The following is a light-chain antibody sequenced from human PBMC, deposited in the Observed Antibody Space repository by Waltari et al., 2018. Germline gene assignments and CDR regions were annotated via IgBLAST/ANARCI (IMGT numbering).Light chain of an antibody. CDR2: DAS. V-gene: IGKV1-13*02. CDR1: QGLSSA. J-gene: IGKJ1*01. CDR3: QQFNSYPPLWT. Sequence: AIQLTQSPSSLSASVGYRVPITCRASQGLSSALAWYQQKRGKAHKLVIYDASSLESWVPSRFSGSGSGTDFTLTISSLQPEDFATYYCQQFNSYPPLWTFGQGTKVEIK.